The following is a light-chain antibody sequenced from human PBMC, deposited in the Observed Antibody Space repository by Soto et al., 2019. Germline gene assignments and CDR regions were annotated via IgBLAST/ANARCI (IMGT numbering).Light chain of an antibody. J-gene: IGKJ3*01. V-gene: IGKV3-11*01. Sequence: EIVLTQSPATLSLSPGERATLSCRASQSVSTHLAWYQQKPGQTPRLLFYDASERAAGIPARFSGSGSGTDYTLTISSLEPEDFAVYYCQQHSNWHPGTTFGPGNKVDIK. CDR3: QQHSNWHPGTT. CDR2: DAS. CDR1: QSVSTH.